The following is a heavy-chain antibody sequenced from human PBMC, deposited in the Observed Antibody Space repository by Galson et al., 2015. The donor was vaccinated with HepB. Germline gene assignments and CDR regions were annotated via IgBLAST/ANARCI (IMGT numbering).Heavy chain of an antibody. CDR2: INVGNGNT. Sequence: SVKVSCKASGYTFTMYAMHWVRQAPGQRSEWMGWINVGNGNTKYSQKFQGRVTITRDTSASTAYMELGSLKSEDTAVYYCARSGRFGIAAADHGLYWGQGTLVTVSS. CDR3: ARSGRFGIAAADHGLY. J-gene: IGHJ4*02. D-gene: IGHD6-13*01. V-gene: IGHV1-3*01. CDR1: GYTFTMYA.